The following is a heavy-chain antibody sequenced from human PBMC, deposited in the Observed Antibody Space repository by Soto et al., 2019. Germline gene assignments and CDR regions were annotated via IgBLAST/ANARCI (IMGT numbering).Heavy chain of an antibody. Sequence: PSETLSLTCTVSGGAISSSSYYWGWIRQPPGKGLEWIGSIYYSGSTYYNPSLKSRVTISVDTSKNQFSLKLSSVTAADTAVYYCARGIAVAAFFDYWGQGTLVTVSS. CDR2: IYYSGST. D-gene: IGHD6-19*01. CDR3: ARGIAVAAFFDY. V-gene: IGHV4-39*01. CDR1: GGAISSSSYY. J-gene: IGHJ4*02.